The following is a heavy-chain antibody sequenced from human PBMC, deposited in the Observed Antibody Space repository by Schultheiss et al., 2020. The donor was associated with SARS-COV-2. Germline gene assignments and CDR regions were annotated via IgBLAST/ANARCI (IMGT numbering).Heavy chain of an antibody. J-gene: IGHJ4*02. V-gene: IGHV3-33*01. Sequence: GGSLRLSCAASGFTFSSYGMHWVRQAPGKGLEWVAVIWYDGSNKYYADSVKGRFTISRDNSKNTLYLQMNSLRAEDTAVYYCARDPRPFGDINYDFWSGYSTTYFDYWGQGTLVTVSS. CDR1: GFTFSSYG. CDR3: ARDPRPFGDINYDFWSGYSTTYFDY. D-gene: IGHD3-3*01. CDR2: IWYDGSNK.